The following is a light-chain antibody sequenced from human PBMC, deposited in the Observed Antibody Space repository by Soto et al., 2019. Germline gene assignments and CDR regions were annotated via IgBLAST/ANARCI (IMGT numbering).Light chain of an antibody. CDR3: SSYTSSSTPVV. V-gene: IGLV2-14*01. J-gene: IGLJ2*01. Sequence: QYALTQPASVSGSPGQSITISCTGSGSDVGAYNYVSWYQQHPDKAPKLLIFEVTNRPSGVSDRFSGSKSGNTASLTISSLQAEDEADYYCSSYTSSSTPVVFGGGTKLTVL. CDR2: EVT. CDR1: GSDVGAYNY.